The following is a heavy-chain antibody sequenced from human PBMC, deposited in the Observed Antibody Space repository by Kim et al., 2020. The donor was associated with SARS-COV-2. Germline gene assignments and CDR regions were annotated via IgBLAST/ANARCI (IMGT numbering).Heavy chain of an antibody. V-gene: IGHV4-31*02. CDR3: ARDLTGRGDCYS. Sequence: SYNPSLKSRVTISVDTSKNQFSLKLSSVTAADTAVYYCARDLTGRGDCYSWGQGTLVTVSS. D-gene: IGHD2-21*01. J-gene: IGHJ5*02.